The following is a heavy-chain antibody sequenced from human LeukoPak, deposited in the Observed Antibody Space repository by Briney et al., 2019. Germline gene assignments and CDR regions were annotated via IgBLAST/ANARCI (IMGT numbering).Heavy chain of an antibody. CDR1: GYSISSGYY. J-gene: IGHJ4*02. CDR2: IYHSGST. D-gene: IGHD6-13*01. Sequence: SETLSLTCTVSGYSISSGYYWGWIRQPPGKGLEWIGSIYHSGSTYYNPSLKSRVTISVDTSKNQFSLKLSSVTAADTAVYYCARRGTRSSWSRGEVDYWRQGTLVTVSS. CDR3: ARRGTRSSWSRGEVDY. V-gene: IGHV4-38-2*02.